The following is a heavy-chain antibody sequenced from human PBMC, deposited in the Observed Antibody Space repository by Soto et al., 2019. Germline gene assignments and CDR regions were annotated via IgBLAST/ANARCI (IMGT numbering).Heavy chain of an antibody. D-gene: IGHD3-22*01. J-gene: IGHJ5*02. Sequence: PGGSLRLSCAASGFTFSSYAMHWVRQAPGKGLEWVAVISYDGSNKYYADSVKGRFTISRDNSKNTLYLQMNSLRAEDTAVYYCARESQNSPHSSGHYLKHNWFDPCGQGTLLTVSS. CDR1: GFTFSSYA. CDR2: ISYDGSNK. CDR3: ARESQNSPHSSGHYLKHNWFDP. V-gene: IGHV3-30-3*01.